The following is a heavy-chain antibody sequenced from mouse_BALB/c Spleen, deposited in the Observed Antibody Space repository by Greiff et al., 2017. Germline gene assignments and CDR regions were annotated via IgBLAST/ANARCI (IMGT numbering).Heavy chain of an antibody. J-gene: IGHJ3*01. D-gene: IGHD2-2*01. CDR3: VRHRGYDGAWFAY. V-gene: IGHV10-1*02. CDR1: GFTFNTYA. CDR2: IRSKSNNYAT. Sequence: EVKVVESGGGLVQPKGSLKLSCAASGFTFNTYAMNWVRQAPGKGLEWVARIRSKSNNYATYYADSVKDRFTISRDDSQSMLYLQMNNLKTEDTAMYYCVRHRGYDGAWFAYWGQGTLVTVSA.